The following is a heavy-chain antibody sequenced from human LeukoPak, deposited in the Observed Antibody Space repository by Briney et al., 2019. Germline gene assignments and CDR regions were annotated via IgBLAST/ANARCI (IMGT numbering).Heavy chain of an antibody. D-gene: IGHD1-1*01. Sequence: SETLSLTCTVSGASVSSGGYYWSWIRQPPGKGLEWIGYIYYSGSTYYNPSLKSRVTISADTSRNQFSLKLTSVTAADTAVYYRAKNWNDFRWGQGTLVTVSS. CDR3: AKNWNDFR. J-gene: IGHJ4*02. CDR2: IYYSGST. CDR1: GASVSSGGYY. V-gene: IGHV4-31*03.